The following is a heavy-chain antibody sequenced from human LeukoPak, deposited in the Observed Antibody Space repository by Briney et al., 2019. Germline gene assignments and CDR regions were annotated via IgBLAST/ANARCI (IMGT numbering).Heavy chain of an antibody. CDR2: ISAYSGNT. J-gene: IGHJ5*02. D-gene: IGHD2-2*01. CDR3: ARDLVVPAAIEGTPNWFDP. Sequence: ASVKVSCKASGYTFTSYGISWVRQAPGQGLEWMGWISAYSGNTNYAQKLQGRVTMTTDTSTSTAYMELRSLRSDDTAVYYCARDLVVPAAIEGTPNWFDPWGQGTLVTVSS. V-gene: IGHV1-18*04. CDR1: GYTFTSYG.